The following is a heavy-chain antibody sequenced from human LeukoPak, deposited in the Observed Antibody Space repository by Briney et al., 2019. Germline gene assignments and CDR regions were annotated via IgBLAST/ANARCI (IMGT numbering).Heavy chain of an antibody. V-gene: IGHV1-8*01. CDR1: RSTFTSCD. CDR2: MNPNSGDT. Sequence: GASVKDSCKPFRSTFTSCDINWVRQATGLGLEWMGWMNPNSGDTAYAQNFQGRVTMTRNTSLSTAYMELSSLRSEDTAVYYCARKAVYDYWGQGTLVTVSS. J-gene: IGHJ4*02. D-gene: IGHD6-19*01. CDR3: ARKAVYDY.